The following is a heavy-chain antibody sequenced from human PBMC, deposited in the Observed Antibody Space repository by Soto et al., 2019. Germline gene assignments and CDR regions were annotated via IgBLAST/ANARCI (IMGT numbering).Heavy chain of an antibody. V-gene: IGHV4-59*08. CDR2: IYYSGST. CDR3: GRRYASCFAY. D-gene: IGHD2-8*01. CDR1: GGSISSYY. J-gene: IGHJ4*01. Sequence: SETLSLTCTVSGGSISSYYWSWIRQPPGKELEWIGYIYYSGSTNYNPSLKSRVTISVATSTPQFSLPLSSFTAAATAVYYCGRRYASCFAYWGHGGLVTV.